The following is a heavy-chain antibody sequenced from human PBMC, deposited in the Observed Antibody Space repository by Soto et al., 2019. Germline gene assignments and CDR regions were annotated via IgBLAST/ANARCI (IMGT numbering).Heavy chain of an antibody. D-gene: IGHD1-20*01. CDR2: IYYTGAT. J-gene: IGHJ4*02. Sequence: LSLTCTVSGGPIITGGYFWTWIRQRPGKGLEWIGNIYYTGATSYNPSLKSRLTISFDTSKNQFSLKLTSVTAADTAVYFCARDRLSHDGNNSFFDYCGQGTLVTVSS. CDR3: ARDRLSHDGNNSFFDY. CDR1: GGPIITGGYF. V-gene: IGHV4-31*03.